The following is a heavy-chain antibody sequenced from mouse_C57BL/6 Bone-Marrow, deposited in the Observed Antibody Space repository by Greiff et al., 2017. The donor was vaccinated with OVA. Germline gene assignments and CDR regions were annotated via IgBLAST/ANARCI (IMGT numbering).Heavy chain of an antibody. CDR1: GFTFSSHA. J-gene: IGHJ4*01. CDR2: ISDGCSYT. Sequence: EVQGVEFGGGLVKPVGSLILPCASSGFTFSSHAMSLVPQIPEKRLEWVATISDGCSYTYYTDNVKGRFSISRDNAKSKLYLQMSHLKSEDTAMYYCARERSPMDYWGQGNSVTVSS. V-gene: IGHV5-4*01. CDR3: ARERSPMDY.